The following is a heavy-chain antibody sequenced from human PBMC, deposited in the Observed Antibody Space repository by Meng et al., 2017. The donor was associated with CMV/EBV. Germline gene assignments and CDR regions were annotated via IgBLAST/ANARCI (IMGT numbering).Heavy chain of an antibody. V-gene: IGHV4-59*01. D-gene: IGHD4-11*01. Sequence: GSLRLSCTVSGGSISSYYWSWIRQPPGKGLEWIGYIYYGGSTNYNPSLKSRVTISVDTSKNQFSLKLSSVTAADTAVYYCASLEYSNTDYYYYYGMDVWGQGTTVTVSS. CDR3: ASLEYSNTDYYYYYGMDV. CDR2: IYYGGST. CDR1: GGSISSYY. J-gene: IGHJ6*02.